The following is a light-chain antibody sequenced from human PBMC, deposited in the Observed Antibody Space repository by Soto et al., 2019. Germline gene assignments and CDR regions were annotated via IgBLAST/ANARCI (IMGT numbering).Light chain of an antibody. CDR2: WAS. CDR1: QSVLYSSNNKNY. J-gene: IGKJ2*01. CDR3: QQYYNTPYT. Sequence: DIVMTQSPDSLAVGLGERAIINCKSSQSVLYSSNNKNYLAWYHQKPGQPPRLLIYWASTRESGVPDRFSGSGSGTDFTLTISSLQAEDVAIHYCQQYYNTPYTFGQGTKLEIK. V-gene: IGKV4-1*01.